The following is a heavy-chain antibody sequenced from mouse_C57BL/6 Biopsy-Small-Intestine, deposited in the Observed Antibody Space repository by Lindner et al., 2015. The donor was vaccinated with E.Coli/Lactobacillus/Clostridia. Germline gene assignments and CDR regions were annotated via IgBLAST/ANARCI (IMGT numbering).Heavy chain of an antibody. J-gene: IGHJ3*01. CDR2: INPSTGGT. V-gene: IGHV1-42*01. CDR3: AREGAIAWFAY. Sequence: VQLQESGPELVKPGASVKISCKASGYSFTGYYMNWVKQSPEKSLEWIGEINPSTGGTTYNQKFKAKATLTVDKSSSTAYMQLKSLTSEDSAVYYCAREGAIAWFAYWGQGTLVIVSA. CDR1: GYSFTGYY.